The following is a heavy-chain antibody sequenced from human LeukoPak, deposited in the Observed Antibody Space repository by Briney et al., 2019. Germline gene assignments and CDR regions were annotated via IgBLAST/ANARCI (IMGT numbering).Heavy chain of an antibody. Sequence: PGGSLRLSCAASGFTFSSYAMHWVRQAPGKGLEWVAVISYDGSNKYYADSVKGRFTISRDNSKNTLYLQMNSLRAEDTAVYYCARDRIEYQLLYGWFDPWGQGTLVTVSS. V-gene: IGHV3-30-3*01. J-gene: IGHJ5*02. CDR1: GFTFSSYA. CDR2: ISYDGSNK. CDR3: ARDRIEYQLLYGWFDP. D-gene: IGHD2-2*02.